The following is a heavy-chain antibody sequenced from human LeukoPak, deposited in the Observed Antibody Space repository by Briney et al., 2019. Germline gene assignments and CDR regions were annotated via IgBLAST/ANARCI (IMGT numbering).Heavy chain of an antibody. CDR3: ARQVLVGATDAFDI. CDR2: IYPGDSDT. J-gene: IGHJ3*02. Sequence: GEPLKISCKGSGYSFTSYWIGCVRQMPGKGLEWMGIIYPGDSDTRYSPSFQGQVTISADKSISTAYLQWSSLEASDTAMYYCARQVLVGATDAFDIWGQGTMVTVSS. CDR1: GYSFTSYW. D-gene: IGHD1-26*01. V-gene: IGHV5-51*01.